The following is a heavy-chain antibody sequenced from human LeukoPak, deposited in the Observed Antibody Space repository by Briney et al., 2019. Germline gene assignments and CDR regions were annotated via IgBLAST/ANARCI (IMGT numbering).Heavy chain of an antibody. Sequence: GGSLRLSCAASGFTFTSYGMFWVRQAPGKGLVWVSRFNTDGSSTSYADSVKGRFTISRDNAKNTLYLQMNSLRAEDTAVYYCARGPLVGAAIDYFDYWGQGTLVTVSS. CDR2: FNTDGSST. CDR3: ARGPLVGAAIDYFDY. J-gene: IGHJ4*02. CDR1: GFTFTSYG. V-gene: IGHV3-74*01. D-gene: IGHD2-15*01.